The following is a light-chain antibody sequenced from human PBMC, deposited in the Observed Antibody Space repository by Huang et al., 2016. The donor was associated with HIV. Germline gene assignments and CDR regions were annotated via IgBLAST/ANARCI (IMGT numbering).Light chain of an antibody. CDR1: QRISNY. V-gene: IGKV1-39*01. CDR2: AAS. Sequence: DIQMTQSPASLSASKGDNVTITCRAGQRISNYLNGYQQRPGEAPKLLIYAASILHTGVLSRFSGSDSGSVYTLTITNLPPEDFATYFCQQSHYSPWTFGQGTKVEV. CDR3: QQSHYSPWT. J-gene: IGKJ1*01.